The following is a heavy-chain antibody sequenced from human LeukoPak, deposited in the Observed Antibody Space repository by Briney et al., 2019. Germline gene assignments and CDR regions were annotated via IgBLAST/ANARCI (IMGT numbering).Heavy chain of an antibody. CDR1: GYTFTSYD. D-gene: IGHD3-16*01. CDR3: ARDNDSRDPPHFDY. J-gene: IGHJ4*02. Sequence: ASVKVSCKASGYTFTSYDINWVRQATGQGLEWMGWMNPNSGNTGYAQKFQGRVTMTRNTSISTAYMELSSLRSEDMAVYYCARDNDSRDPPHFDYWGQGTLVTVSS. V-gene: IGHV1-8*01. CDR2: MNPNSGNT.